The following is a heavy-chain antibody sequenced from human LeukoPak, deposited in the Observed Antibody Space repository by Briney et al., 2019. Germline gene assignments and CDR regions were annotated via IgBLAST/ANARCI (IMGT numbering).Heavy chain of an antibody. J-gene: IGHJ4*02. Sequence: GGSLRLSCAASRFIFSTYWMSWVRQAPGKGLEWVAHINQDGSEKYYMDSAKGRFIISRDNAKNSLLLQMNSLRAEDTAVYYCARVHWENGYFEHWGQGTLVTVSS. V-gene: IGHV3-7*01. CDR1: RFIFSTYW. D-gene: IGHD1-26*01. CDR3: ARVHWENGYFEH. CDR2: INQDGSEK.